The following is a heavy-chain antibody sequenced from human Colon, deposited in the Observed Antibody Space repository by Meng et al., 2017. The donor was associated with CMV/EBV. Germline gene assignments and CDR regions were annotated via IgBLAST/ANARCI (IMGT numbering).Heavy chain of an antibody. J-gene: IGHJ4*02. V-gene: IGHV3-23*01. CDR3: AKGSPGDPIRFLEWLCDY. CDR1: GFTFSSYA. CDR2: ISGNGGST. Sequence: GESLKISCAASGFTFSSYAMSWVRQAPGKGLEWVSAISGNGGSTYYADSVKGRFTISRDNSKNTLYLQMNSLRAEDTAVYYCAKGSPGDPIRFLEWLCDYWGQGTLVTVSS. D-gene: IGHD3-3*01.